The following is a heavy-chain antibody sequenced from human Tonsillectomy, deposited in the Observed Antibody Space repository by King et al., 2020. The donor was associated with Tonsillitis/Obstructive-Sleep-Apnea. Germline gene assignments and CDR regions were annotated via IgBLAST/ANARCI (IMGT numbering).Heavy chain of an antibody. J-gene: IGHJ4*02. CDR1: GFTFSKNV. Sequence: VQLVQSGGGVVQPGRSLRLSCVASGFTFSKNVMHWVRQAPGKGLEWVAVMSYGEGNEYYADSVKGRFTISRDNSENMLYLQMNSLRVEDTAVYYCAKAQGGHWAWDYWGQGTLVTVPS. CDR3: AKAQGGHWAWDY. V-gene: IGHV3-30*18. CDR2: MSYGEGNE. D-gene: IGHD3-16*01.